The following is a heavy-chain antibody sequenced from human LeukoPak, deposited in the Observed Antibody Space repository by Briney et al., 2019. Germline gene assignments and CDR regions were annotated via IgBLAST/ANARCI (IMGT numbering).Heavy chain of an antibody. CDR1: GFAFSGYG. D-gene: IGHD6-6*01. V-gene: IGHV3-30*12. CDR2: IAYDGSDK. Sequence: GGSLRLSCAASGFAFSGYGMHWVRQAPGKGLEWVTYIAYDGSDKFYADSVRGRFTISRDNSKNTLYVQMNSLRAEDTAVYYCARGLSGYASSLGYWGQGTLVTVSA. CDR3: ARGLSGYASSLGY. J-gene: IGHJ4*02.